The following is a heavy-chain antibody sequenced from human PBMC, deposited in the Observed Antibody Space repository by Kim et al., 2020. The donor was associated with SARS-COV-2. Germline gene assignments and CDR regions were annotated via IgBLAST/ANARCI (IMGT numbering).Heavy chain of an antibody. CDR2: IKQDGSEK. CDR1: GFTFSSYW. Sequence: GGSLRLSCAASGFTFSSYWMSWVRQAPGKGLEWVANIKQDGSEKYYVDSVKGRFTISRDNAKNSLYLQMNSLRAEDTAVYCCARAPGYYYYYMDVWGKGTTVTVSS. V-gene: IGHV3-7*01. CDR3: ARAPGYYYYYMDV. J-gene: IGHJ6*03.